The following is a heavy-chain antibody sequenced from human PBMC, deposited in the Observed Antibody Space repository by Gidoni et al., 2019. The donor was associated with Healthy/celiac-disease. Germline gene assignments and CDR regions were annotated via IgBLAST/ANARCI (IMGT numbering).Heavy chain of an antibody. J-gene: IGHJ6*02. CDR1: GFTFSSYA. D-gene: IGHD6-19*01. CDR2: ISSNGGST. CDR3: VKDIYSSGWYPYYYYGMDV. Sequence: EVQLVESGGGLVQPGGSLRLSCSASGFTFSSYAMHWVRQAPGKGLEYVSAISSNGGSTYYADSVKGRFTTSRDNSKNTLYLQMSSLRAEDTAVYYCVKDIYSSGWYPYYYYGMDVWGQGTTVTVSS. V-gene: IGHV3-64D*06.